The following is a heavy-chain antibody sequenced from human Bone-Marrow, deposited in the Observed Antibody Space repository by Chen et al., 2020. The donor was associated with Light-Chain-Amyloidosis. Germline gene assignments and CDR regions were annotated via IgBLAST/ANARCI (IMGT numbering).Heavy chain of an antibody. V-gene: IGHV3-7*05. J-gene: IGHJ4*02. CDR1: GISFSNNW. Sequence: EVQLVESGGGLVQFGESLRLSCAASGISFSNNWMSWVRQAPGKGLEWVANVQGDGSEKYDEDSVKERFTISREIAKNSLYLQMNSLRDEHTAVYYCTPEYLGAYDHWGQGTLLIVSS. CDR3: TPEYLGAYDH. D-gene: IGHD3-16*01. CDR2: VQGDGSEK.